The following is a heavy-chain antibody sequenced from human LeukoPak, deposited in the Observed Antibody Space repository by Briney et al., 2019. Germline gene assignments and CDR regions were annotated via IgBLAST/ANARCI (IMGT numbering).Heavy chain of an antibody. CDR2: ISYDGSNK. Sequence: GGSLRLSCAVSGFTFSSYGMHWVRQAPGRGLEWVAVISYDGSNKYYADSVKGRFTISRDNSKNTLYLQMNSLRAEDTAVYYCAKVPTGHCSSTSCHDYWGQGTLVTVSS. V-gene: IGHV3-30*18. CDR1: GFTFSSYG. CDR3: AKVPTGHCSSTSCHDY. J-gene: IGHJ4*02. D-gene: IGHD2-2*01.